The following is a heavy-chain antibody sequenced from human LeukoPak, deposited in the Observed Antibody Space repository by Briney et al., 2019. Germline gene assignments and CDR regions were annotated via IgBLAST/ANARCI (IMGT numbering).Heavy chain of an antibody. D-gene: IGHD6-6*01. CDR1: GFTFSNAW. CDR2: IKSKTDGGTT. V-gene: IGHV3-15*01. J-gene: IGHJ6*03. CDR3: TSSSSWVNYYYYYMDV. Sequence: VGSLRLSCAASGFTFSNAWMSWVRQAPGKGLEWVGRIKSKTDGGTTDYAAPVKGRFTISRDDSKNTLYLQMNSLKTEDTAVYYCTSSSSWVNYYYYYMDVWGKGTTVTVSS.